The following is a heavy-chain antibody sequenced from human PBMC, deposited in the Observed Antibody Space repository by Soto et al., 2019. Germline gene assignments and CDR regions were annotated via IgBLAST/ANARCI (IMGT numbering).Heavy chain of an antibody. CDR1: GFTFSSYW. D-gene: IGHD3-3*01. Sequence: EVQLVESGGGLVQPGGSLRLSCAASGFTFSSYWMSWVRQAPGKGLEWVANIKQDGSEKYYVDSVKGRFTISRDNAKNSLYLQMNSLRAEDTAVYYCARVGRRYYDFWGGYYPWGQGTLVTVSS. V-gene: IGHV3-7*01. CDR2: IKQDGSEK. CDR3: ARVGRRYYDFWGGYYP. J-gene: IGHJ5*02.